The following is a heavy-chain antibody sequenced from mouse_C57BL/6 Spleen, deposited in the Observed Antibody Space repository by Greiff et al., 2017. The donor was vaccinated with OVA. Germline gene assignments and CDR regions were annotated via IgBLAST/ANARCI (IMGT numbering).Heavy chain of an antibody. J-gene: IGHJ3*01. V-gene: IGHV1-69*01. CDR2: IDPSDSYT. CDR3: ARSLDSSGLFAY. D-gene: IGHD3-2*02. CDR1: GYTFTSYW. Sequence: VQLQQPGAELVMPGASVKLSCKASGYTFTSYWMHWVKQRPGPGLEWIGEIDPSDSYTNYNQKFKGKSTLTVDKSSSTADMQLSSLTSEDSAVYYCARSLDSSGLFAYWGQGTLVTVSA.